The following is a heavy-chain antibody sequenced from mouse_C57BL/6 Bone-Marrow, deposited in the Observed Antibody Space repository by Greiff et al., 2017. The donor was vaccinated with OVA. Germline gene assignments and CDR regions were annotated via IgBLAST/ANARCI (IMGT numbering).Heavy chain of an antibody. CDR3: SYGSSLDY. Sequence: VKLMESGAELVRPGASVTLSCKASGYTFTDYEMHWVKQTPVHGLEWIGAIDPETGGTAYNQKFKGKAILTADKSSSTAYMELRSLTSEDSAVYYCSYGSSLDYWGQGTTLTVSS. CDR2: IDPETGGT. CDR1: GYTFTDYE. J-gene: IGHJ2*01. D-gene: IGHD1-1*01. V-gene: IGHV1-15*01.